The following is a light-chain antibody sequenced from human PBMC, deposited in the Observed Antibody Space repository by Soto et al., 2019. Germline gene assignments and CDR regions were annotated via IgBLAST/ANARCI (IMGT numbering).Light chain of an antibody. CDR3: QQHAQWPHT. V-gene: IGKV3-11*01. CDR1: QNVTTN. CDR2: EAS. J-gene: IGKJ4*01. Sequence: EIVLTPSPATLSLFPGERASLPCRASQNVTTNLAWYQQKPGQAPGLLIYEASTRAPGIPARFRGSGSGTDFTLTISSLEPEDFAVYYCQQHAQWPHTFGGGATVDIK.